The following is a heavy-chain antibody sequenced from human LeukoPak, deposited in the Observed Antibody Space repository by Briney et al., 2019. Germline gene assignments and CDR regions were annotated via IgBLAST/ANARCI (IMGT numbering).Heavy chain of an antibody. J-gene: IGHJ3*02. CDR2: INPNSGGT. D-gene: IGHD1-1*01. CDR1: GYTFTGYY. V-gene: IGHV1-2*02. Sequence: ASVKVSCKASGYTFTGYYMHWVRPAPGQGLEWMGWINPNSGGTNYAQKFQGRVTMTRDTSISTACMELSRLRSDDTAVYYCARGNWNDEAFDIWGQGTMVTVSS. CDR3: ARGNWNDEAFDI.